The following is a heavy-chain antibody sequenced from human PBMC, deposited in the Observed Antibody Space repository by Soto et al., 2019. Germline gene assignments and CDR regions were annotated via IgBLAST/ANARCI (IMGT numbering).Heavy chain of an antibody. CDR3: ASNYYDSSGYYSLFNWFDP. J-gene: IGHJ5*02. CDR1: GGTFSSYA. V-gene: IGHV1-69*13. CDR2: IIPIFGTA. D-gene: IGHD3-22*01. Sequence: PVKVSCKTSGGTFSSYAISWVRQATGQGLEWMGGIIPIFGTANYAQKFQGRVTITADESTSTAYMELSSLRSEDTAVYYCASNYYDSSGYYSLFNWFDPWGQGTLVTVSS.